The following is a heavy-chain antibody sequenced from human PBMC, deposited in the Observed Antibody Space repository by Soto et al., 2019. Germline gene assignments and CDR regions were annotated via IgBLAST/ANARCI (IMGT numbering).Heavy chain of an antibody. CDR2: IYYSGST. D-gene: IGHD3-3*01. J-gene: IGHJ4*02. CDR1: GGSISSGGYY. V-gene: IGHV4-31*03. CDR3: ARVITWSGYYTRYFDY. Sequence: SETLSLTCTVSGGSISSGGYYWSWIRQHPGKGLEWIGYIYYSGSTYYNPSLKSRVTISVDTSKNQFSLKLSSVTAADTAVYYCARVITWSGYYTRYFDYWGQGTLVTVSS.